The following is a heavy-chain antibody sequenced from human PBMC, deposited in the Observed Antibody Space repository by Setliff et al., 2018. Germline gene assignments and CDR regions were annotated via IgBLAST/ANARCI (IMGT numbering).Heavy chain of an antibody. V-gene: IGHV1-2*06. D-gene: IGHD3-10*01. CDR1: GYTFTGYY. J-gene: IGHJ6*03. CDR2: INPNSGGT. Sequence: ASVKVSCKASGYTFTGYYMHWVRQAPGQGLEWMGRINPNSGGTNYAQKFQGRVTMTRGTSISTAYMELSRLRSDDTAVYYCARDTLLRGSRRSMDVWGKGTTVTVSS. CDR3: ARDTLLRGSRRSMDV.